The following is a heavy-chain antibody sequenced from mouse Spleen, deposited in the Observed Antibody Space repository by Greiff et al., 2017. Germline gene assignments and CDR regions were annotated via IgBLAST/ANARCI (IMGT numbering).Heavy chain of an antibody. CDR1: GYTFTSYW. V-gene: IGHV1-55*01. CDR3: AGGYSYYSYDEVYYAMDY. J-gene: IGHJ4*01. D-gene: IGHD2-12*01. CDR2: IYPGSGST. Sequence: QVQLQQPGAELVKPGASVKMSCKASGYTFTSYWITWVKQRPGQGLEWIGDIYPGSGSTNYNEKFKSKATLTVDTSSSTAYMQLSSLTSEDSAVYYCAGGYSYYSYDEVYYAMDYWGQGTSVTVSS.